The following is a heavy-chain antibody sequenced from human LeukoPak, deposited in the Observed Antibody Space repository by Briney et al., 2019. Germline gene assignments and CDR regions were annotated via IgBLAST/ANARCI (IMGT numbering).Heavy chain of an antibody. CDR3: ARDLSPVVRASPMGY. D-gene: IGHD3-10*01. CDR2: ISDSGGTT. Sequence: GGSLRLSCAASGFTFSSYAMSWVRQTPGKGLEWVSGISDSGGTTHYADAVKGRFTISSDTSKNTLYLQMNSLRAEDTAVYYCARDLSPVVRASPMGYWGQGTLVTVSS. CDR1: GFTFSSYA. J-gene: IGHJ4*02. V-gene: IGHV3-23*01.